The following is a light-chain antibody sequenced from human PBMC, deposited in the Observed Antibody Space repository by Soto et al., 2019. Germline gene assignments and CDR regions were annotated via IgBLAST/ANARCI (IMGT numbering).Light chain of an antibody. J-gene: IGLJ2*01. CDR2: VNN. CDR1: SSNIGRNS. V-gene: IGLV1-44*01. Sequence: QSVLIQPPSASGTPGQRVTISCSGSSSNIGRNSVNWYQQLPGTAPRLVIYVNNQRPSGVSARFSGSSSGTTASLAISGLQAEDEADYYCAAWDDSLSVVFGGGTQLTVL. CDR3: AAWDDSLSVV.